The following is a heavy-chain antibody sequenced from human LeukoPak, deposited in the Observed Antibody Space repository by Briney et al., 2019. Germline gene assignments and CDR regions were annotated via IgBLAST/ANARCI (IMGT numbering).Heavy chain of an antibody. CDR1: GYTFTGYY. Sequence: GASVKVSCKASGYTFTGYYMHWVRQAPGQGPEWMGWINPNSGGTNYAQKFQGRVTMTRDTSISTAYMELSRLRSDDTAVYYCARWDNEYSSSSHAFDIWGQGTMVTVSS. V-gene: IGHV1-2*02. D-gene: IGHD6-6*01. CDR3: ARWDNEYSSSSHAFDI. J-gene: IGHJ3*02. CDR2: INPNSGGT.